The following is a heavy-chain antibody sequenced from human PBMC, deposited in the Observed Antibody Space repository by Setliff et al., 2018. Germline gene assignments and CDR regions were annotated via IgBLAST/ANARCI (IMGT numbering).Heavy chain of an antibody. CDR2: INPNSGGT. Sequence: GASVKVSCKASGYTFTGYYMHWVRQAPGQGLEWMGWINPNSGGTNYAQKFQGWVTMTRDTSISTAYMELNRLRSDDTAVYYCARRRYYYDSSGYRWGGFYFDYWGQGTLVTVS. D-gene: IGHD3-22*01. J-gene: IGHJ4*02. CDR1: GYTFTGYY. CDR3: ARRRYYYDSSGYRWGGFYFDY. V-gene: IGHV1-2*04.